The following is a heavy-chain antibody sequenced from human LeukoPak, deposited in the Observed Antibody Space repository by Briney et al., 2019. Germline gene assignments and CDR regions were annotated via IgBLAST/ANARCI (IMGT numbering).Heavy chain of an antibody. CDR2: ISSNGGST. Sequence: PGGSLRFSCAASGFTFSSYAMHWVRQAPGKGLEYVSAISSNGGSTYYANSVKGRFTISRDNSKNTLYLQMGSLRAEDMAVYYCARFRAKVGYYYGMDVWGQGTTVTVSS. V-gene: IGHV3-64*01. CDR3: ARFRAKVGYYYGMDV. J-gene: IGHJ6*02. D-gene: IGHD4-23*01. CDR1: GFTFSSYA.